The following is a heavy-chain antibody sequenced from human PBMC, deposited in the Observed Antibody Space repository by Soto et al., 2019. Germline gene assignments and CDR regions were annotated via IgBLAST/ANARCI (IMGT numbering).Heavy chain of an antibody. D-gene: IGHD5-12*01. CDR3: ARLNSGYGRGSAYGMDV. J-gene: IGHJ6*02. V-gene: IGHV5-10-1*01. CDR1: GYSFTSYW. CDR2: IDPSDSYT. Sequence: GESLKISCKGSGYSFTSYWISWVRQMPGKGLEWMGRIDPSDSYTNYSPSFQGHVTISADKSISTAYLQWSSLKASDTAMYYCARLNSGYGRGSAYGMDVWGQGTTVTVSS.